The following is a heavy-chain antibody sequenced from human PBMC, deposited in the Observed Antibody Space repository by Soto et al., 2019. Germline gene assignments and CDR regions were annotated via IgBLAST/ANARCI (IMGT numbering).Heavy chain of an antibody. D-gene: IGHD3-10*01. Sequence: GGSLRLSCAASGFTFSSYSMNWVRQAPGKGLEWVSSISSSSSYIHYADSVKGRFTISRDNAKNSLYLQMNSLRAEDTAVYYCARDSHGYYFDYWGQGTLVTVSS. CDR1: GFTFSSYS. CDR3: ARDSHGYYFDY. J-gene: IGHJ4*02. CDR2: ISSSSSYI. V-gene: IGHV3-21*01.